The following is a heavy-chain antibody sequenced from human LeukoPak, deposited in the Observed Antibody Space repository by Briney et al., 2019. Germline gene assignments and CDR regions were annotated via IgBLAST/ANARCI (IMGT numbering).Heavy chain of an antibody. CDR2: IYPGDSDT. CDR1: GYSFTSYW. J-gene: IGHJ4*02. Sequence: GESLKISCKGSGYSFTSYWIGWVRQMPGKGLEWMGIIYPGDSDTRYSPSFQGQVTISADKSVSPAYLQWSSLKASDTAMYYCARAERLIPNYYDSSGYYYALGYWGQGTLVTVSS. V-gene: IGHV5-51*01. CDR3: ARAERLIPNYYDSSGYYYALGY. D-gene: IGHD3-22*01.